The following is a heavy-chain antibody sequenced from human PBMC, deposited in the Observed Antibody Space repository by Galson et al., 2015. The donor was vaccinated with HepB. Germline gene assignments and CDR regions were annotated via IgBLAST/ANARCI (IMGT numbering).Heavy chain of an antibody. J-gene: IGHJ4*02. CDR1: EYTFTSYY. CDR3: ARDPSYDSSGYYRGDY. V-gene: IGHV1-46*01. CDR2: INPSGGST. Sequence: SVKVSCKASEYTFTSYYMHWVRQAPGQGLEWMGIINPSGGSTSYAQKFQGRVTMTRDTSTSTVYMELSSLRSEDTAVYYCARDPSYDSSGYYRGDYWGQGTLVTVSS. D-gene: IGHD3-22*01.